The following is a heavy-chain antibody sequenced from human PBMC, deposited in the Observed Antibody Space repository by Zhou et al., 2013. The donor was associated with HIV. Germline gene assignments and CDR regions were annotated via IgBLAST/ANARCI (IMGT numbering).Heavy chain of an antibody. Sequence: QVHLKQSGAVVKKPGASVRVSCEASGYTFNDHLIQWVRHIPGKGLEWMGWINPGAYGAVSYARNFQGRVTLTRRSTLDTDTAYMELSGLTSADTAIYYCTRGRSCGGDNCNNWDFQFWGQGTLVIVSS. V-gene: IGHV1-2*02. D-gene: IGHD4-17*01. CDR3: TRGRSCGGDNCNNWDFQF. CDR1: GYTFNDHL. J-gene: IGHJ1*01. CDR2: INPGAYGAV.